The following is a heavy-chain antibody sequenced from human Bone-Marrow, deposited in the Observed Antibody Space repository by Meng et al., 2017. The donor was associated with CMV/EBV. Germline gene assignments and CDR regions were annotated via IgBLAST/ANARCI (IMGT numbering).Heavy chain of an antibody. CDR2: IIPIFGTA. CDR3: AREEVVPAPKRWFDP. D-gene: IGHD2-2*01. V-gene: IGHV1-69*05. CDR1: GGTFSSYA. J-gene: IGHJ5*02. Sequence: SVKVSCKASGGTFSSYAISWVRQAPGQGLEWMGGIIPIFGTANYAQKFQGRVTITTDESTSTAYMELSSLRSEDTAVYYCAREEVVPAPKRWFDPWGQGTLVTVSS.